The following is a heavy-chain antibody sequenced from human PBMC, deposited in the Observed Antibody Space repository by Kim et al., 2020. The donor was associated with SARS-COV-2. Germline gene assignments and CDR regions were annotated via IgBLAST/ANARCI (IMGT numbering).Heavy chain of an antibody. Sequence: GGSLRLSCAGSGFTFNDHYMDWVRQAPGKGLEWLGRIRSKPDSYTTEYAASVRGRFTISRDDSKNSIYLQMSSLKTEDTALYYCARSVAATVDYWGQGTLVTVSS. CDR1: GFTFNDHY. CDR3: ARSVAATVDY. CDR2: IRSKPDSYTT. V-gene: IGHV3-72*01. J-gene: IGHJ4*02. D-gene: IGHD2-15*01.